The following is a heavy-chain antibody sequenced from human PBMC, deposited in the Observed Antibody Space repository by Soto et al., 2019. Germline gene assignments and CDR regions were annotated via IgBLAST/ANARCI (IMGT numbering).Heavy chain of an antibody. CDR2: ISYDSSNK. CDR1: GFTFSYG. D-gene: IGHD2-15*01. V-gene: IGHV3-30*18. Sequence: VQLLESGGGLIQPGGSLRLSCAASGFTFSYGIHWLRQAPGKGLEWVAYISYDSSNKFYGDSVKGRFTISRDNSKNTQFLQMISLRAEHTAVYYCAKLVIGYCSGNTCDDYWGQGTLVAVSS. J-gene: IGHJ4*02. CDR3: AKLVIGYCSGNTCDDY.